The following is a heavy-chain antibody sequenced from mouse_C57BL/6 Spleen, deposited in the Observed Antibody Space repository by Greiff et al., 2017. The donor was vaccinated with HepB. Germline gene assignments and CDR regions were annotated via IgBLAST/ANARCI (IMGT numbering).Heavy chain of an antibody. J-gene: IGHJ4*01. D-gene: IGHD1-1*01. V-gene: IGHV1-19*01. CDR1: GYTFTDYY. CDR2: INPYNGGT. Sequence: LVKPGASVKMSCKASGYTFTDYYMNWVKQSHGKSLEWIGVINPYNGGTSYNQKFKGKATLTVDKSSSTAYMELNSLTSEDSAVYYCARKITTVVAGSYYAMDYWGQGTSVTVSS. CDR3: ARKITTVVAGSYYAMDY.